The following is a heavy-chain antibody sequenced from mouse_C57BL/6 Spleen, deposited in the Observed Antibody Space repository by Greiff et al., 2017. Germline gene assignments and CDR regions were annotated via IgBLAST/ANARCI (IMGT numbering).Heavy chain of an antibody. J-gene: IGHJ3*01. CDR2: ISYDGSN. CDR1: GYSITSGYY. V-gene: IGHV3-6*01. D-gene: IGHD4-1*01. Sequence: EVQLQESGPGLVKPSQSLSLTCSVTGYSITSGYYWNWIRQFPGNKLEWMGYISYDGSNNYNPSLKNRISSTRDTSKNQFFLKLNSVTTEDTATYYCARDGNWDEAYWGQGTLVTVSA. CDR3: ARDGNWDEAY.